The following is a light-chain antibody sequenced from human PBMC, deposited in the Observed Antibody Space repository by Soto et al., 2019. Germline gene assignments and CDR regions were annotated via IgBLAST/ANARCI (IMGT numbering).Light chain of an antibody. CDR1: QSVLYSSNNKNY. Sequence: DIVMTQSPDSLAVSLGERATINCRSSQSVLYSSNNKNYLAWYQQKPGQTPKLLIYWASIRESGVPDRFSGSGSGTDFTLNISSLPAEDVAVYYCQQYYSTPFTFGPGTKVDIK. CDR2: WAS. V-gene: IGKV4-1*01. J-gene: IGKJ3*01. CDR3: QQYYSTPFT.